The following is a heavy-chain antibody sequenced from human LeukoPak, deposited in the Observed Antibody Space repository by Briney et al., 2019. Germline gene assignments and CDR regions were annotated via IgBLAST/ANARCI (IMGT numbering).Heavy chain of an antibody. Sequence: PGGSLRLSCAASGFTFSSYGMHWVRQAPGKGLEWVAVISCDGSNKYYADSVKGRFTISRDNSKNTLYLQRNSLRAEDTAVYYCAKDTDYGGLDYWGQGTLVTVSS. J-gene: IGHJ4*02. D-gene: IGHD4-17*01. V-gene: IGHV3-30*18. CDR2: ISCDGSNK. CDR1: GFTFSSYG. CDR3: AKDTDYGGLDY.